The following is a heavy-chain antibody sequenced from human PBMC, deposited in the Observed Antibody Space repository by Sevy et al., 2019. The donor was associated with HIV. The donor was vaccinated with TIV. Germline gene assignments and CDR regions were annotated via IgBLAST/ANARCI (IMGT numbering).Heavy chain of an antibody. CDR2: IDPNVGRT. J-gene: IGHJ2*01. Sequence: ASVKVSCEASGYTFSHYFIHWVRQVPGQGPEWMGWIDPNVGRTMYTQKFQGRATMTRDASITTVYMELTRLTSDDTAVYYCARDPGVWESHWYFDHWGRGTLVTVSS. CDR3: ARDPGVWESHWYFDH. D-gene: IGHD2-21*02. CDR1: GYTFSHYF. V-gene: IGHV1-2*02.